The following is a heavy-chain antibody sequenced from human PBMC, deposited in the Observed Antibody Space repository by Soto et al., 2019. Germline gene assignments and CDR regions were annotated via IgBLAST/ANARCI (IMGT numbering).Heavy chain of an antibody. Sequence: EVQLLESGGGLVQPGGSLRLSCVGSGFTFSSYDMTWVRQAPGKGLEWVSSFSFYGRRDNTYYADSVKGRFNISSDNSRNTVYLQMDNLRVEDTAVYYCVKSLYNDNGVPNDHWSQGTLVTVSS. CDR2: FSFYGRRDNT. D-gene: IGHD1-1*01. CDR1: GFTFSSYD. J-gene: IGHJ4*02. CDR3: VKSLYNDNGVPNDH. V-gene: IGHV3-23*01.